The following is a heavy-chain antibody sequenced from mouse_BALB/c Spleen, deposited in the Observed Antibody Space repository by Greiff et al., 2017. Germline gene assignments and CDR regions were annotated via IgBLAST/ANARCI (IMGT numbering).Heavy chain of an antibody. CDR1: GYAFSSYW. D-gene: IGHD2-1*01. J-gene: IGHJ3*01. Sequence: VQLHQSGAELVRPGSSVKISCKASGYAFSSYWMNWVKQRPGQGLEWIGQLYPGDGDTNYNGKFKGKATLTADKSSSTAYMQLSSLTSEDSAVYFCARTAFYGNYEGFAYWGQGTLVTVSA. CDR3: ARTAFYGNYEGFAY. V-gene: IGHV1-80*01. CDR2: LYPGDGDT.